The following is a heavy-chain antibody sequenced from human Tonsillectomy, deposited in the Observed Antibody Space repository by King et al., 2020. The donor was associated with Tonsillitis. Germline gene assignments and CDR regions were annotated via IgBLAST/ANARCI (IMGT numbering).Heavy chain of an antibody. CDR3: ARGGYYDASGLRLDY. D-gene: IGHD3-22*01. CDR1: VGSFSSHA. Sequence: QLVQSGAEVKKPGSSVKVSCKASVGSFSSHAISWVRHAPGKGLEWMGGIIPMPGTSNYDQKFQGSVTITADESTTTAYMELSSLRSEETAVYYCARGGYYDASGLRLDYWGQGTPVTVSS. V-gene: IGHV1-69*01. J-gene: IGHJ4*02. CDR2: IIPMPGTS.